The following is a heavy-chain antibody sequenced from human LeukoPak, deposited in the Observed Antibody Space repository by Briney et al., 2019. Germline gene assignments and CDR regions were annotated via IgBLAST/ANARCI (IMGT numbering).Heavy chain of an antibody. Sequence: GGSLILSCAASGFTVSSNYMSWVRQAPGKELEWVSVIYSGGSTYYADSVKGRFTISRDNAKNSLYLQMNGLRAEDTAVYYCARVLKLGKGDAFDIWGQGTMVTVSS. J-gene: IGHJ3*02. D-gene: IGHD7-27*01. CDR2: IYSGGST. CDR3: ARVLKLGKGDAFDI. CDR1: GFTVSSNY. V-gene: IGHV3-53*01.